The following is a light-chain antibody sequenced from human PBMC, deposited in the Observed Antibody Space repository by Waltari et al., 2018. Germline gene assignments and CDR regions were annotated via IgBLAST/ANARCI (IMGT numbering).Light chain of an antibody. CDR2: SAS. J-gene: IGKJ4*01. Sequence: DIQMTQSPSSVSASVGDRVTITCRASQGISNWLAWYQQKPEKAPNLLVYSASNLQSGVPSRFSGSGSGTDFTLTISSLQPEDFATYYCQQTSTFPVTFGGGTEVEF. CDR3: QQTSTFPVT. CDR1: QGISNW. V-gene: IGKV1-12*01.